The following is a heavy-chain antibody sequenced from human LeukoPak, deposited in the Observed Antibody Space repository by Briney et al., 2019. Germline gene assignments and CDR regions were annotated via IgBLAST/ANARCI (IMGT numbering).Heavy chain of an antibody. CDR1: GGTFSSYA. CDR3: ARGGYSYGAYYFDY. V-gene: IGHV1-69*05. CDR2: IIPIFGTA. J-gene: IGHJ4*02. Sequence: GSSVXVSCKASGGTFSSYAISWVRQAPGQGLEWMGRIIPIFGTANYAQKFQGRVTITTDESTSTAYMELSSLRSEDTAVYYCARGGYSYGAYYFDYWGQGTLVTVSS. D-gene: IGHD5-18*01.